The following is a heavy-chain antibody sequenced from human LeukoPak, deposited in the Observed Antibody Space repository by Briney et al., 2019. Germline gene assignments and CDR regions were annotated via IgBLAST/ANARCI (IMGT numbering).Heavy chain of an antibody. J-gene: IGHJ4*02. CDR3: AKGHCYGSGSLDY. CDR2: IGGRDGST. V-gene: IGHV3-23*01. CDR1: GFTFSSYG. Sequence: GGSLRLSCAASGFTFSSYGMSWVRQAPGKGLEWVSAIGGRDGSTYYADSVKGRFTISRDNSKNTLYVQMNSLRAEDTAVYYCAKGHCYGSGSLDYWGQGTLVTVSS. D-gene: IGHD3-10*01.